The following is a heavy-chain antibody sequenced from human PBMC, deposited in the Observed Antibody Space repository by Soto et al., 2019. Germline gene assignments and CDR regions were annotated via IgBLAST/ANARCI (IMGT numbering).Heavy chain of an antibody. CDR3: ARGPIRGYSYGRKTYFDY. Sequence: SETLSLTCAVYGGSFSCYYWSWIRQPPGKGLEWIGEINHSGSTNYNPSLKSRVTISVDTSKNQFSLKLSSVTAADTAVYYCARGPIRGYSYGRKTYFDYWGQGTLVTVSS. V-gene: IGHV4-34*01. J-gene: IGHJ4*02. CDR2: INHSGST. D-gene: IGHD5-18*01. CDR1: GGSFSCYY.